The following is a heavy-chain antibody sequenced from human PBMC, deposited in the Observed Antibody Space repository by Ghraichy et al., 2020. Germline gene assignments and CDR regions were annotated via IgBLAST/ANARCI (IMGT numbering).Heavy chain of an antibody. Sequence: SETLSLTCTVSGGSISSSSYYWGWIRQPPGKGLEWIGSIYYSGSTYYNPSLKSRVTISVDTSKNQFSLKLSSVTAADTAVYYCARHGDYDFWRFYYFDYWGQGTLVTVSS. CDR3: ARHGDYDFWRFYYFDY. CDR2: IYYSGST. CDR1: GGSISSSSYY. V-gene: IGHV4-39*01. J-gene: IGHJ4*02. D-gene: IGHD3-3*01.